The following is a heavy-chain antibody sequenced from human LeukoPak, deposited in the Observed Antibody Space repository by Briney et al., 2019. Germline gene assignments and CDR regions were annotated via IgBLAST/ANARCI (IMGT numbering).Heavy chain of an antibody. CDR2: IYTSGST. D-gene: IGHD6-13*01. Sequence: SETLSLTCTVSGGSISSYYWSRIRQPAGKGLEWIGRIYTSGSTNYNPSLKSRVTMSVDTSKNQFSLKLSSVTAADTAVYYCARDGAATIPNAFDIWGQGTMVTVSS. V-gene: IGHV4-4*07. CDR1: GGSISSYY. J-gene: IGHJ3*02. CDR3: ARDGAATIPNAFDI.